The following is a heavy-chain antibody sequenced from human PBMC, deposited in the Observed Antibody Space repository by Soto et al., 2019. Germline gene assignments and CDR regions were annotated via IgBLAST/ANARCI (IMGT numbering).Heavy chain of an antibody. Sequence: QVQLVQSGAEVKKPGASVKVSCKASGYTFTSYGISWVRQAPGQGLEWMGWISAYNGNTNYAQKLQGRVTMTTDTSASRAYVELRRLRCGDTAVYYCARDNGYESDYWGQGTLGTVSS. J-gene: IGHJ4*02. D-gene: IGHD5-12*01. CDR1: GYTFTSYG. CDR3: ARDNGYESDY. V-gene: IGHV1-18*01. CDR2: ISAYNGNT.